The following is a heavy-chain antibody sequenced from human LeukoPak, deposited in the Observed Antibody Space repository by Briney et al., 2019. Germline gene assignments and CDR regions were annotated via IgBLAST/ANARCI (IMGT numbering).Heavy chain of an antibody. Sequence: GASVKVSCKASGYNFTSYGISWVRQAPGQGLEWMGWISPYKGNTNHGQRFQGRVTMTTDTSTTTAYMELRSPRSDDTAVYYCARDSPIRALGYWGQGILVTVSS. J-gene: IGHJ4*02. D-gene: IGHD2-2*02. CDR2: ISPYKGNT. V-gene: IGHV1-18*01. CDR3: ARDSPIRALGY. CDR1: GYNFTSYG.